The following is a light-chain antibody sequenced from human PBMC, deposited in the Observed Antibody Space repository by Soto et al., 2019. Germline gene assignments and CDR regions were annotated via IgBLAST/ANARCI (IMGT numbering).Light chain of an antibody. V-gene: IGKV1-39*01. Sequence: DIELTQSPSSLSASVGDRVTIACRSSQNINIYLNWYQQKPGNAPKLLIFESSSLQSGVPSRFSGSGSRRDFTLTISSLQREYVATYFCQQTSTAPFTFGPGTKVDIK. CDR2: ESS. J-gene: IGKJ3*01. CDR1: QNINIY. CDR3: QQTSTAPFT.